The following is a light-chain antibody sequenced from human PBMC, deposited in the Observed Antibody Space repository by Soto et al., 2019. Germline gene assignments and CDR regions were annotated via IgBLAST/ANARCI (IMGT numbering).Light chain of an antibody. CDR3: QQYASYPWT. CDR2: DAF. CDR1: QSLSGW. Sequence: DSQLTQTPSTLSASIGDRVTISCRASQSLSGWLAWYQQTPGKAPKLLISDAFRLESGVPSRFRGSGSGTEFSLTITSLQPGDSATFYCQQYASYPWTFGQGTKVDI. V-gene: IGKV1-5*01. J-gene: IGKJ1*01.